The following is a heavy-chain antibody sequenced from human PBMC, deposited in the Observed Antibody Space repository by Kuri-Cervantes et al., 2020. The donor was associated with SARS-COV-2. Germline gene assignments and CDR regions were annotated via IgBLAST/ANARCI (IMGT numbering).Heavy chain of an antibody. CDR1: GFTFSSYW. Sequence: ETLSLTCAASGFTFSSYWVSWVRQAPGKGLEWVANIKQDGSEKYYVDSVKGRFTISRDNAKNSLYLQMNSLRAEDTAVYYCARTDFGVVTYYYYYYIDVWGKGTTVTVSS. CDR3: ARTDFGVVTYYYYYYIDV. V-gene: IGHV3-7*01. J-gene: IGHJ6*03. CDR2: IKQDGSEK. D-gene: IGHD3-3*01.